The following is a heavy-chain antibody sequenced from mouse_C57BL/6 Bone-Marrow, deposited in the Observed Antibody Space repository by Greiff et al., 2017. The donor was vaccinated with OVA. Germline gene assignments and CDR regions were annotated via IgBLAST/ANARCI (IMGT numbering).Heavy chain of an antibody. CDR1: GYTFTDYE. Sequence: VQLVESGAELVRPGASVTLSCKASGYTFTDYEMHWVKQTPVHGLEGIGAIDPETGGTAYNQKFKGKAILTADKSSSTAYMELRSLTSEDSAVYYCTRGYSNYYAMDYWGQGTSVTVSS. CDR2: IDPETGGT. D-gene: IGHD2-5*01. V-gene: IGHV1-15*01. CDR3: TRGYSNYYAMDY. J-gene: IGHJ4*01.